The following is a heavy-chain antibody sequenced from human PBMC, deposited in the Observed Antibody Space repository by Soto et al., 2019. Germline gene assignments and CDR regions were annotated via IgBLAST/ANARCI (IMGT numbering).Heavy chain of an antibody. CDR2: IKSKTDGGTT. CDR1: VFTFSNAW. D-gene: IGHD2-21*02. CDR3: TTDLSTDELYCGGDCSPPDYFDY. Sequence: PWGSLRLSCSASVFTFSNAWMSWCRQAPGKGLEWVGRIKSKTDGGTTDYAAPVKGRFTISRDDSKNTLYLQMNSLKIEDTAVYYCTTDLSTDELYCGGDCSPPDYFDYWGQGTLVTVSS. V-gene: IGHV3-15*01. J-gene: IGHJ4*02.